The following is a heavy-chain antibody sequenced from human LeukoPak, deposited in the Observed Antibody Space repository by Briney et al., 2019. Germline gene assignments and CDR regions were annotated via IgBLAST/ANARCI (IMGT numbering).Heavy chain of an antibody. CDR1: GGSFSGYY. CDR3: ARGERSSSWYWFDP. V-gene: IGHV4-34*01. D-gene: IGHD6-13*01. CDR2: INHSGST. J-gene: IGHJ5*02. Sequence: KPSETLSLTCAVYGGSFSGYYWSWIRQPPGKGLEWIGEINHSGSTNYNPSLKSRVTISVDTSENQFSLKLSSVTAADTAVYYCARGERSSSWYWFDPWGQGTLVTVSS.